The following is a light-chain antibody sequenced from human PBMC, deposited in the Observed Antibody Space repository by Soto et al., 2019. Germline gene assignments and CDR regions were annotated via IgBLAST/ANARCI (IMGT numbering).Light chain of an antibody. Sequence: DVVMTQSPLSLPVTLGQSASISCTSSQSLVYADGNTYLNWLQQRPGQSPRRLIYKVFNRDSGVPDRFSGNASGSEFTLTISRVEAEDIGVYYCMQTAHWPYTFGRGTKWIS. CDR1: QSLVYADGNTY. V-gene: IGKV2-30*01. CDR2: KVF. J-gene: IGKJ2*01. CDR3: MQTAHWPYT.